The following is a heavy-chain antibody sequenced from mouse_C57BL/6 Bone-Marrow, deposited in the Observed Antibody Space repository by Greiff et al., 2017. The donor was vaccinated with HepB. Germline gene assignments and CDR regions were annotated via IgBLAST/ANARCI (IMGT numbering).Heavy chain of an antibody. D-gene: IGHD2-2*01. CDR3: TTMVTTGYFDY. V-gene: IGHV14-4*01. J-gene: IGHJ2*01. Sequence: VQLQQSGAELVRPGASVKLSCTASGFNIKDDYMHWVKQRPEQGLEWIGWIDPENGDTEYASKFQGMATITADTSSNTAYLQLSSLTSEDTAVYYCTTMVTTGYFDYWGQGTTLTVSS. CDR1: GFNIKDDY. CDR2: IDPENGDT.